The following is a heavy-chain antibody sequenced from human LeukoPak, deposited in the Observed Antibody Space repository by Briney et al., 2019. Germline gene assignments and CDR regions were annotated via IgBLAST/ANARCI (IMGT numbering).Heavy chain of an antibody. D-gene: IGHD1-26*01. J-gene: IGHJ4*02. CDR2: IYPDDSDT. CDR3: ARTSGLVGARTGWDYFDY. CDR1: GHSFTSYW. V-gene: IGHV5-51*01. Sequence: GESLKISCKGSGHSFTSYWIGWVRQMPGKGLEWMGIIYPDDSDTRYSPSFEGQVTISADKSISTAYLQWSSLKASDTAMYYCARTSGLVGARTGWDYFDYWGQGTLVTVSS.